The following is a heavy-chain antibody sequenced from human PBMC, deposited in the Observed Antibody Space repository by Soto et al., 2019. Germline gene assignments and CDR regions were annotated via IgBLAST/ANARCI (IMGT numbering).Heavy chain of an antibody. CDR3: AKQPDIVATILVGFDY. CDR1: GFTFSSYA. D-gene: IGHD5-12*01. Sequence: GGSLRLSCAASGFTFSSYAMSWVRQAPGKGLEWVSAISGSGGSTYYADSVKGRFTISRDNSKNTLYLQMNSLRAEDTAVYYCAKQPDIVATILVGFDYWGQGTLVTVSS. J-gene: IGHJ4*02. V-gene: IGHV3-23*01. CDR2: ISGSGGST.